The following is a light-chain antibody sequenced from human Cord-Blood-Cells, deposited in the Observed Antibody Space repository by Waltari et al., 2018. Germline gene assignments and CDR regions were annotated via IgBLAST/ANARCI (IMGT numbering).Light chain of an antibody. CDR1: QSISSY. V-gene: IGKV1-39*01. CDR2: AAS. Sequence: DIQMTQSPSSLSASVGDRVTITCRASQSISSYLNWYQQKPEKAPKLLIYAASRLQSGVPSRFSGSGSGTDFTLTISSLQPEDFATYYCQQSYSTPYTFGQGTKLEIK. J-gene: IGKJ2*01. CDR3: QQSYSTPYT.